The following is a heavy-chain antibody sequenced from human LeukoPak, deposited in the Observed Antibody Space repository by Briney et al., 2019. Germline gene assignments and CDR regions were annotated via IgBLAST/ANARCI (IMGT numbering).Heavy chain of an antibody. CDR2: IYPGDSDT. Sequence: GESLKFSSKGSGYSFTSYWIGWVRQMPGKGLEWMGIIYPGDSDTRYSPSLQGQVTISADKSISTADLQWSSLKASDTAMYYCARHVGYEYSNYDYWGQGTLVTVSS. CDR3: ARHVGYEYSNYDY. CDR1: GYSFTSYW. V-gene: IGHV5-51*01. D-gene: IGHD4-11*01. J-gene: IGHJ4*02.